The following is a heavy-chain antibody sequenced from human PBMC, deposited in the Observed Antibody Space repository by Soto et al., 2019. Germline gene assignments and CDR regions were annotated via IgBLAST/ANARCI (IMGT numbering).Heavy chain of an antibody. Sequence: ESGGGLVQPGGSLRLSCAASGFTFSSYWMSWVRQAPGKGLEGVANIKQDGSEKYYVDSVKGRFTISRDNAKNSLYLQMNSLRAEDTAVYYCARALGGYFDSQAFDYWGQGTLVTVSS. CDR3: ARALGGYFDSQAFDY. J-gene: IGHJ4*02. CDR2: IKQDGSEK. V-gene: IGHV3-7*01. D-gene: IGHD3-9*01. CDR1: GFTFSSYW.